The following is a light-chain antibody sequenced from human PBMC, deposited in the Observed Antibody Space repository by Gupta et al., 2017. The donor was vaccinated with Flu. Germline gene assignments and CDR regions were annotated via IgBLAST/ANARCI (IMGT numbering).Light chain of an antibody. J-gene: IGKJ2*01. CDR3: MQARQIET. CDR2: VGS. V-gene: IGKV2-28*01. Sequence: ISCRSSQSLLHSNGKNYVDWYVQKPGHSPQLLIYVGSNRASGVPDRFSGSGSGTDFTLKISRVEAEDVGVYYCMQARQIETFGQGTKLEIK. CDR1: QSLLHSNGKNY.